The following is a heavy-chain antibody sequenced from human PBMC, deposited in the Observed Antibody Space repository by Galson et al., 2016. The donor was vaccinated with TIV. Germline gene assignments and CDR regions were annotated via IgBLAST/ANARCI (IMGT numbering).Heavy chain of an antibody. D-gene: IGHD3-10*01. J-gene: IGHJ4*02. Sequence: VRQAPGKGLEWVANIKQDGSEKYYVDSVKGRFTISRDNAKNSVYLQMDSLRADDTAVYYCARGRWGEYFDYWGQGTLVSVSS. V-gene: IGHV3-7*03. CDR3: ARGRWGEYFDY. CDR2: IKQDGSEK.